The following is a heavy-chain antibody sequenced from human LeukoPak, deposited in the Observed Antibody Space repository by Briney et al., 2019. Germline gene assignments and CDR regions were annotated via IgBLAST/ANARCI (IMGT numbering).Heavy chain of an antibody. V-gene: IGHV4-59*01. J-gene: IGHJ5*02. CDR2: IYYSGST. D-gene: IGHD3-9*01. CDR3: ARKAVDHWFDP. Sequence: ASETLSLTCTVSGGSISSYYWSWIRQPPGKGLEWVGYIYYSGSTNYNPSLKSRVTISVDTSKNQFSLKLSSVTAADTAVYYCARKAVDHWFDPWGQGTLVTVSS. CDR1: GGSISSYY.